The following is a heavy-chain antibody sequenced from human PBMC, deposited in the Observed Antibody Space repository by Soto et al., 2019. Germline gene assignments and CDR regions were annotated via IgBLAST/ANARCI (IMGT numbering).Heavy chain of an antibody. D-gene: IGHD5-12*01. Sequence: SXTLSLTCTVSGGSISSGGYYWSWIRQHPGKGLEWIGYIYYSGSTYYNPSLKSRVTISVDTSKNQFSLKLSSVTAADTAVYYCARDSVDIVATIPFDYWGQGTLVTVSS. V-gene: IGHV4-31*03. CDR1: GGSISSGGYY. CDR3: ARDSVDIVATIPFDY. CDR2: IYYSGST. J-gene: IGHJ4*02.